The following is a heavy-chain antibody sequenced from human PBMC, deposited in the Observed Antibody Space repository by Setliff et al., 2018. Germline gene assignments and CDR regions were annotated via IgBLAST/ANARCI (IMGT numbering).Heavy chain of an antibody. CDR2: IRSKAYGGTT. V-gene: IGHV3-49*04. D-gene: IGHD3-16*01. CDR1: GFTFGDYA. Sequence: PGGSLRLSCTASGFTFGDYAMSWVRQAPGKGLEWVGFIRSKAYGGTTEYAASVKGRFTISRDDSKSIAYLQMNSLKTEDTAVYYCARDGGEYWGQGTLVTVPS. CDR3: ARDGGEY. J-gene: IGHJ4*02.